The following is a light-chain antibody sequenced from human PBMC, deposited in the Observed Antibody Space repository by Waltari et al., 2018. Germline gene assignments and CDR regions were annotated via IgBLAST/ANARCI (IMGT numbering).Light chain of an antibody. CDR3: QQLNSFPYT. Sequence: DIQLTQSPSFLSASVGDRVTITCRASQGISSYLAWYQQQPGEAPKPVISAASTLQSGVPSRFSGSGSGTEFTLTIRSLQPEDFATYYCQQLNSFPYTFGQGTKLDIK. V-gene: IGKV1-9*01. CDR1: QGISSY. CDR2: AAS. J-gene: IGKJ2*01.